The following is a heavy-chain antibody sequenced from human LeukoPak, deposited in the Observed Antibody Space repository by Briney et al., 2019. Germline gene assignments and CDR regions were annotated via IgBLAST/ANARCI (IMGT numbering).Heavy chain of an antibody. D-gene: IGHD6-19*01. CDR3: ARFLPTTQGYSSGAYAFDI. Sequence: ASVKVSCKASGYTFTSYYMHWVRQAPGQGLEWMGIINPSGGSTSYAQKFQGRVTMTRDMSTSTVYMELSSLRSEDTAVYYCARFLPTTQGYSSGAYAFDIWGQGTMVTVSS. V-gene: IGHV1-46*01. CDR2: INPSGGST. J-gene: IGHJ3*02. CDR1: GYTFTSYY.